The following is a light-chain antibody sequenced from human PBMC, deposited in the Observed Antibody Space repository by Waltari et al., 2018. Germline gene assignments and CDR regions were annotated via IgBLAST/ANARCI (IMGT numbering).Light chain of an antibody. J-gene: IGLJ1*01. Sequence: QSALTQPRSVSGSPGQSVTIPCTGTSSDVGGYNYVSWYQQHPGKAPKLMIYAVSKRPSRVPERFSGSKAGHSASLTISGLQAEDEADYYCCSYAGSYTFVFGTGTTVTVL. V-gene: IGLV2-11*01. CDR1: SSDVGGYNY. CDR3: CSYAGSYTFV. CDR2: AVS.